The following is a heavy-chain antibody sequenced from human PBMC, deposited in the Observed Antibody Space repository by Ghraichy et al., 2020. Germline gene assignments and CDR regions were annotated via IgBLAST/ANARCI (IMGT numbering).Heavy chain of an antibody. D-gene: IGHD1-26*01. CDR1: GYTFTSFG. Sequence: ASVKVSCKASGYTFTSFGVSWMRQAAGQGLEWMGWISAYNGNTNYAQKLQGRVTLTTDTSTSTAYMELRSLRSDDTAVYFCARGPRGVLGYFYYMDVWGKGTTVTVSS. CDR3: ARGPRGVLGYFYYMDV. J-gene: IGHJ6*03. V-gene: IGHV1-18*01. CDR2: ISAYNGNT.